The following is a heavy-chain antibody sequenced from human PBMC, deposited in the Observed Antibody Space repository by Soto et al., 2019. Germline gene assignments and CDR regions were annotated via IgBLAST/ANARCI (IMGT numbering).Heavy chain of an antibody. CDR1: RFTFRSYG. CDR3: AKDRQQQLGGMDV. Sequence: QVQLVESGGGVVQPGRSLRLSCAASRFTFRSYGMHWVRQAPGKGLEWVAVISSDGGNKYYADSVKGRLTVSRDNSKNTLYLQMNSLRTDDTAVYYCAKDRQQQLGGMDVWGQGTTVTVSS. J-gene: IGHJ6*02. D-gene: IGHD6-13*01. V-gene: IGHV3-30*18. CDR2: ISSDGGNK.